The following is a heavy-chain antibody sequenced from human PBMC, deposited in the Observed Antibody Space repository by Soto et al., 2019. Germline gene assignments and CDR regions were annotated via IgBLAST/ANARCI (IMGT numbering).Heavy chain of an antibody. CDR1: GGSVSSGNYY. CDR2: IHYSGST. CDR3: ASYTSGRSGPALDV. V-gene: IGHV4-61*01. J-gene: IGHJ6*02. D-gene: IGHD3-10*01. Sequence: PSETLSLTCTVSGGSVSSGNYYWTWIRQPPGKGPEWVGYIHYSGSTNHNPSLKSRVTMSVDTAKNQFSLELTSVTAADTAVYYCASYTSGRSGPALDVWGQVTTVTVS.